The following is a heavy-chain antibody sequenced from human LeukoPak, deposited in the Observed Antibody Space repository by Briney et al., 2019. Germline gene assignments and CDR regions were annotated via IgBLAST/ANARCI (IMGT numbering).Heavy chain of an antibody. CDR3: ARGRLDDLYYYYGMDV. CDR1: GYTFTSYA. V-gene: IGHV1-3*01. D-gene: IGHD3-3*01. Sequence: GASVKVSCKASGYTFTSYAMHWVRQAPGQRLEWMGWINAGNGNTKYSQKFQGRVTITRDTSASTAYMELSSLRSEDTAVYYCARGRLDDLYYYYGMDVWGQGTTVTVSS. CDR2: INAGNGNT. J-gene: IGHJ6*02.